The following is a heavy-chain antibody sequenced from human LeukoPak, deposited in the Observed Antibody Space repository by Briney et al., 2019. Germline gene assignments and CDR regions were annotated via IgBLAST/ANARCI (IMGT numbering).Heavy chain of an antibody. CDR2: VYPGDSDT. V-gene: IGHV5-51*01. J-gene: IGHJ6*03. CDR3: ARGYYYMDV. CDR1: GYSFNNYW. Sequence: GESLKISCKGSGYSFNNYWIARVRQMPGKGLEWMGIVYPGDSDTRYSPSFQGQVTISADKSISTAYLQWSSLKASDTAMYYCARGYYYMDVWGKGTTVTISS.